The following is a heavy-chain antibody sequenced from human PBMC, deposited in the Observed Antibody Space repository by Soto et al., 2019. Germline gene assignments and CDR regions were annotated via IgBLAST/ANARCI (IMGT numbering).Heavy chain of an antibody. V-gene: IGHV3-30*04. D-gene: IGHD6-13*01. J-gene: IGHJ4*02. Sequence: PGGSLRLSCAASGFTFSTYAMNWVRQAPGKGPEWVSVISYDGSSTSYADSVKGRFTISRDNAKNTLYLQMNSLRAEDTAVYYCARAPPGGSSSWERYFDYWGQGTLVTVSS. CDR3: ARAPPGGSSSWERYFDY. CDR1: GFTFSTYA. CDR2: ISYDGSST.